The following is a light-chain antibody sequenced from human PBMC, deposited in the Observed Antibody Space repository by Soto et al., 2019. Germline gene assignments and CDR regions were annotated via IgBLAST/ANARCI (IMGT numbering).Light chain of an antibody. J-gene: IGKJ4*01. CDR1: QSVSSNY. Sequence: EIVFTQSPCTLSLSPGERATLSCRASQSVSSNYLAWYQQKPGQAPRLLIYGASTRATGIPDRFSGSGSGTDFTLTISRLEPEDFAVYYCQQYGNAPPITFGGGTKVDIK. CDR2: GAS. CDR3: QQYGNAPPIT. V-gene: IGKV3-20*01.